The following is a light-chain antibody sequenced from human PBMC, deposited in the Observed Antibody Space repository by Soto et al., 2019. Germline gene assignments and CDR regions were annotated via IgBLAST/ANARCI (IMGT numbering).Light chain of an antibody. V-gene: IGKV3-15*01. J-gene: IGKJ2*01. CDR1: QSVSSN. Sequence: EIVVTQSPATLSVAPRERATLSCRASQSVSSNLAWYQQKPGQAPRLLIYGASTRATGIPARFSGSGSGTEFTLTISSLQSEDFAVYYCQQYNNWPPYTVGQGTKLEIK. CDR3: QQYNNWPPYT. CDR2: GAS.